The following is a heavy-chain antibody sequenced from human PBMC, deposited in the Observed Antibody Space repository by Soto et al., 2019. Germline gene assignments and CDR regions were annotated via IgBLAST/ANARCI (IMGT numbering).Heavy chain of an antibody. CDR1: GGSISSGGYS. Sequence: SESLSLTCAVSGGSISSGGYSWSWMRQPPGKGLEWIGYIYHSGSTYYNPSLKSRVTISVDRSKNQFSLKLSSVTAADTAVYYCARVPDVWGQGTTVTVSS. CDR3: ARVPDV. V-gene: IGHV4-30-2*01. J-gene: IGHJ6*02. CDR2: IYHSGST.